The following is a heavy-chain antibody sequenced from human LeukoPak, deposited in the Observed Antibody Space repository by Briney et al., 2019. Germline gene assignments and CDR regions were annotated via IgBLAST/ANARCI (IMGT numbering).Heavy chain of an antibody. V-gene: IGHV4-4*07. D-gene: IGHD3-9*01. Sequence: SETLSLTCTVSGGSISSYYWSWIRQPAGKGLEWIGRIYTSGSTNYNPSLKSRVPMSVDTSKNQFSLKLSSVTAAATAVYYCAREFLTGYHELFDPWGQGTLVTVSS. CDR1: GGSISSYY. CDR3: AREFLTGYHELFDP. J-gene: IGHJ5*02. CDR2: IYTSGST.